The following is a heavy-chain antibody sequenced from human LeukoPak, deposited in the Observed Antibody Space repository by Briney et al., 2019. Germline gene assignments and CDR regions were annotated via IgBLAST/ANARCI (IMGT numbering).Heavy chain of an antibody. Sequence: TLSLTCTVSGGSISSGDYYWSWIRQPPGKGLEWIGYIYYSGSTYYNPSLKSRVTISVDTSKNQFSLKLSSVTAADTAVYYCARERSGWYFDYWGQGTLVTVSS. J-gene: IGHJ4*02. D-gene: IGHD6-19*01. CDR3: ARERSGWYFDY. CDR2: IYYSGST. CDR1: GGSISSGDYY. V-gene: IGHV4-30-4*01.